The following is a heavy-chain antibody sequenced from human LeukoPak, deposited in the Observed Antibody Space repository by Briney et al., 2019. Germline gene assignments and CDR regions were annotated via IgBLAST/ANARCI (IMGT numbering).Heavy chain of an antibody. V-gene: IGHV3-30*04. D-gene: IGHD2-2*01. CDR3: ARDRVPAAKRSGSMDV. Sequence: GGSLRLSCAASGFTFSSYAMHWVRQAPGKGLEWVGVISYDGSNKYYADSVKGRFTISRDNSKNTLYLQMNSLRAEDTAVYYCARDRVPAAKRSGSMDVWGKGTTVTVSS. CDR1: GFTFSSYA. CDR2: ISYDGSNK. J-gene: IGHJ6*04.